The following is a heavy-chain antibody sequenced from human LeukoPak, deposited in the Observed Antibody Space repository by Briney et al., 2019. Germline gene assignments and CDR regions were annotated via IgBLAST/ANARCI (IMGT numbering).Heavy chain of an antibody. Sequence: GGSLRPSCAASGFTFSSYWMHWVRQAPGKGLVWVSRINSDGSSTSYADSVKGRFTISRDNAKNTLYLQMNSLRAEDTAVYYCARGGWFGELVRRFGYYYYYMDVWGKGTTVTVSS. V-gene: IGHV3-74*01. J-gene: IGHJ6*03. CDR2: INSDGSST. CDR3: ARGGWFGELVRRFGYYYYYMDV. CDR1: GFTFSSYW. D-gene: IGHD3-10*01.